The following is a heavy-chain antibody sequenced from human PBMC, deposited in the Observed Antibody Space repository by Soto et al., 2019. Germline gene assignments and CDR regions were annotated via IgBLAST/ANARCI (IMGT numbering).Heavy chain of an antibody. CDR2: INPNSGGT. V-gene: IGHV1-2*04. D-gene: IGHD4-17*01. Sequence: ASVKVSCKASGYTFTGYYMHWVRQAPGQGLEWMGWINPNSGGTNYAQKFQGWVTMTRDTSISTAYMELSRLRSDDTAVYYCARGLEWATVTLYYFDYWGQRTLVIVSS. CDR3: ARGLEWATVTLYYFDY. J-gene: IGHJ4*02. CDR1: GYTFTGYY.